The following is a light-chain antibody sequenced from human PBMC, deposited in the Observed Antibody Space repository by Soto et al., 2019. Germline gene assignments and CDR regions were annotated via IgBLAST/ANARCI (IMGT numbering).Light chain of an antibody. Sequence: QSVLTQPPSVSGAPGQRVTISCTGSSSNIGAGYDVHWYQQLPGTAPELLIYGNNNRPSGVPDRFSGSKSGTSASLAITGLQAEDEADYYCQSYDSSLSVHVVFGGGTKLTVL. V-gene: IGLV1-40*01. CDR1: SSNIGAGYD. CDR3: QSYDSSLSVHVV. J-gene: IGLJ2*01. CDR2: GNN.